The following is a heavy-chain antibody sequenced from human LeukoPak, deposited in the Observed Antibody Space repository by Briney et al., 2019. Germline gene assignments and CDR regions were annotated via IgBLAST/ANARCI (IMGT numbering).Heavy chain of an antibody. CDR2: ISRSGSTI. Sequence: PAGGSLRLSCAASGFTFSSYEMNWVRQAPGKGLEWVSYISRSGSTIYYADSVKGRFTISRDNAKNSLYLQMNSLRAEDTAVYYCAREPYGPPLSPGSHFDYWGQGTLVTVSS. J-gene: IGHJ4*02. CDR3: AREPYGPPLSPGSHFDY. V-gene: IGHV3-48*03. D-gene: IGHD3-10*02. CDR1: GFTFSSYE.